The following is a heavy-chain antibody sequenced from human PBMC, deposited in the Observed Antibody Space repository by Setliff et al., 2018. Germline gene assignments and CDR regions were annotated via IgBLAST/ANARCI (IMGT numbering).Heavy chain of an antibody. J-gene: IGHJ3*02. CDR3: ARDPLTTNRRRAFDI. CDR2: IYYSGST. CDR1: GGFISSGGYY. V-gene: IGHV4-31*03. D-gene: IGHD4-17*01. Sequence: SETLSLTCTVSGGFISSGGYYWSWIRQHPGKGLEWIGYIYYSGSTYYNPSLKSRVTISVDTSKNQFSLKLSSVTAADTAVYYCARDPLTTNRRRAFDIWGQGTMVTVSS.